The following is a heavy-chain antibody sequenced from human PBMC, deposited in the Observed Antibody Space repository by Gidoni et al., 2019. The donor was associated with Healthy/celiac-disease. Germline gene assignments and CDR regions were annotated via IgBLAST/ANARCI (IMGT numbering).Heavy chain of an antibody. CDR1: GFTFSSYG. CDR2: IWYDGSNK. J-gene: IGHJ2*01. Sequence: QVQLVESGGGVVQPGRSLRLSCAASGFTFSSYGMHWVRQAPGKGLEWVAVIWYDGSNKYYADSVKGLFTISRDNSKNTLYLQMNSLRAEDTAVYYCARGDGCSGGSCYSDWYFDLWGRGTLVTVSS. D-gene: IGHD2-15*01. V-gene: IGHV3-33*01. CDR3: ARGDGCSGGSCYSDWYFDL.